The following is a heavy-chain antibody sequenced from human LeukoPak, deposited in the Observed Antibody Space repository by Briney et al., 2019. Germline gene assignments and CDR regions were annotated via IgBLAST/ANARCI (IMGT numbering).Heavy chain of an antibody. CDR1: GGSVNSYY. CDR2: ISYSGST. Sequence: WETLSLTCTVSGGSVNSYYWSWIRQPPGKGLEWIGHISYSGSTNYNTSLKSRVTISIDTSKNQVYLKLTSVTAADTAVYACARHLYSYDSSPYYPWGQGTLVTVSS. CDR3: ARHLYSYDSSPYYP. J-gene: IGHJ5*02. V-gene: IGHV4-59*02. D-gene: IGHD3-22*01.